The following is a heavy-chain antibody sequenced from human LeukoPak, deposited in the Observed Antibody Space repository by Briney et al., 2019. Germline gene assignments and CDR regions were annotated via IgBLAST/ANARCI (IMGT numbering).Heavy chain of an antibody. J-gene: IGHJ4*02. Sequence: PGGSLRLSCAASGFTVSNYGMNWVRQAPGKELEWVAVLSYDGSNKYYADSVKGRFTISRDNSKDTLYLQMNSLRADDTAVYYCAKSRPAGPGGYFDIWGQGALVTVSS. CDR2: LSYDGSNK. CDR1: GFTVSNYG. V-gene: IGHV3-30*18. D-gene: IGHD3-16*01. CDR3: AKSRPAGPGGYFDI.